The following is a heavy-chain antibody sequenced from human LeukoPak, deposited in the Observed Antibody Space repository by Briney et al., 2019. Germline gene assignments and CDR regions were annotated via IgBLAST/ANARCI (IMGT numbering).Heavy chain of an antibody. Sequence: PGGSLRLSCAASGFTFNNYAMTWVRQAPGKGLEWVSTISHSGGRTYYADSLEGRFAISRDISKNTLFLQMNSLRAEDTAVYYCAKADRVASAATLDYWGQGTLVTVSS. CDR2: ISHSGGRT. D-gene: IGHD2-15*01. CDR1: GFTFNNYA. V-gene: IGHV3-23*01. CDR3: AKADRVASAATLDY. J-gene: IGHJ4*02.